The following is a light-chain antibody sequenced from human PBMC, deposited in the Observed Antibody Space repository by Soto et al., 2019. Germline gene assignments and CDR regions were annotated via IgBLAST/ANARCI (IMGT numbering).Light chain of an antibody. Sequence: EIVMTQSPATLSVSPGEIATLSCRASQSVSSNFLAWYQQKPGQAPRLIIYGASNRATAIPDRFSGSGSGADFTLTISRLEPEDVAVYYCQQYGSSPLTFGGGTKVDIK. CDR1: QSVSSNF. CDR3: QQYGSSPLT. CDR2: GAS. J-gene: IGKJ4*01. V-gene: IGKV3-20*01.